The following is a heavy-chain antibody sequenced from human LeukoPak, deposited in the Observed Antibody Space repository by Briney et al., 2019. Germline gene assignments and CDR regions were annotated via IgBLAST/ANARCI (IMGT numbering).Heavy chain of an antibody. J-gene: IGHJ4*02. Sequence: GGSLRLSCAASGFTFSNYGLNWVRQAPGKGLEWVSSISSGSRYIYYADSVKGRFTISRDNTRNSLYLQMNSLRGEDTAVYYYARDYGSGWHDFDYWGQGTPVTVSP. D-gene: IGHD6-19*01. CDR3: ARDYGSGWHDFDY. CDR2: ISSGSRYI. V-gene: IGHV3-21*01. CDR1: GFTFSNYG.